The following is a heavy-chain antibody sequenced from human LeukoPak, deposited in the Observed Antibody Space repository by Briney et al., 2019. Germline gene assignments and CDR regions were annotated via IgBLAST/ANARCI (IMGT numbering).Heavy chain of an antibody. CDR3: VRGALTWFGELFGY. V-gene: IGHV3-48*02. Sequence: PGGSLRLSCAASGFTFNTYTMNWVRQAPGKGLEWVSYISGSSGIIDYADSVRGRFTISRDNAKNSLFLQMSRLRDEDTAVYYCVRGALTWFGELFGYWGQGILVTVSS. CDR1: GFTFNTYT. J-gene: IGHJ4*02. CDR2: ISGSSGII. D-gene: IGHD3-10*01.